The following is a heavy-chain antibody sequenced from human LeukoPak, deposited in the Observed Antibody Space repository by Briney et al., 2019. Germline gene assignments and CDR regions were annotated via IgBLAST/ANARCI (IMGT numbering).Heavy chain of an antibody. D-gene: IGHD1-26*01. CDR3: AREKMVGAPKLLDY. J-gene: IGHJ4*02. Sequence: ASVKVSCKASGYTFTGYYMQWVRQAPGQGLEWMGWINPNSGGTNYAQKFQGRVTMTRETSISTVHMELSRLRSDDTAVYFCAREKMVGAPKLLDYWGQGTLVTVSS. CDR1: GYTFTGYY. V-gene: IGHV1-2*02. CDR2: INPNSGGT.